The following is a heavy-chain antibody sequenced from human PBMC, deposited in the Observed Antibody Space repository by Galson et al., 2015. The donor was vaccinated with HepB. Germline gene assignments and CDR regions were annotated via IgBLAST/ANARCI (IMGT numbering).Heavy chain of an antibody. CDR1: GFTFTNYA. V-gene: IGHV3-30-3*01. D-gene: IGHD3-22*01. CDR3: ARSYYYDSSGHYRPHGGEFDY. CDR2: ISYDGSNI. J-gene: IGHJ4*02. Sequence: SLRLSCAASGFTFTNYAMTWVRQAPGKGLEWMAVISYDGSNIYYADSVKGRFTISRDNSRNTVYLQMNNLRAEDTAVFYCARSYYYDSSGHYRPHGGEFDYWGQGTLVTVSS.